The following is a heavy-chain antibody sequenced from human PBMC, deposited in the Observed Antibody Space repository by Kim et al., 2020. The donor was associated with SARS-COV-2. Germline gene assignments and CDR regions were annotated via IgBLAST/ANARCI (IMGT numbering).Heavy chain of an antibody. CDR2: ISYDGNNK. CDR1: GFTFSSYG. CDR3: AKTGPSGRYFVSYVDY. Sequence: GGSLRLSCAASGFTFSSYGMHWVRQAPGKGLEWVAVISYDGNNKYYADSVKGRFTISRDNSKNTLYLQMNSLRAEDTAVFYCAKTGPSGRYFVSYVDYWGQGTLVTVSS. V-gene: IGHV3-30*18. D-gene: IGHD1-26*01. J-gene: IGHJ4*02.